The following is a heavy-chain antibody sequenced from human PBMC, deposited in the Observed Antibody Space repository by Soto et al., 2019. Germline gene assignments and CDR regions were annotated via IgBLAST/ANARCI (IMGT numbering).Heavy chain of an antibody. D-gene: IGHD2-8*02. J-gene: IGHJ4*02. CDR1: GDSVSSNSVA. Sequence: QVQLQQSGPGLVKPSQTLSLTCDISGDSVSSNSVAWNWIRQSPSRGLEWLGRTYYRSKWYNDYAVSVKSRITINPDTSKSQFALRVNFVSPEETAVYYCARSCTGYYFDYSGQGTLVTVSS. CDR3: ARSCTGYYFDY. CDR2: TYYRSKWYN. V-gene: IGHV6-1*01.